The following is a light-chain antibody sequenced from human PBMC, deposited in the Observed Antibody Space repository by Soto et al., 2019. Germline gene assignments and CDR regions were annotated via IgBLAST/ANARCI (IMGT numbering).Light chain of an antibody. CDR2: GAS. CDR1: QSVSSSY. V-gene: IGKV3-20*01. Sequence: EIVLTQSPGTLSLSPGERVTLSCRASQSVSSSYLAWYQQKPGQAPRLLIYGASSRATGIPDRFSGSGSGTDFTLTISRLEPEDFAVYYCQQYGSSPPQTFGQGTKVDI. CDR3: QQYGSSPPQT. J-gene: IGKJ1*01.